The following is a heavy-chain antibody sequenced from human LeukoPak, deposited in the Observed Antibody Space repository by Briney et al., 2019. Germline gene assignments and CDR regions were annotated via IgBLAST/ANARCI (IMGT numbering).Heavy chain of an antibody. J-gene: IGHJ4*02. Sequence: SETLSLTCTVSGGSISSSSYYWGWIRQPPGKGLEWIGSIYYSGSTYYNPSLKSRVTISVDTSKNQFSLKLSSVTAADTAVYYCARECDYGDYYFDYWGQGTLVTVSS. D-gene: IGHD4-17*01. CDR2: IYYSGST. CDR3: ARECDYGDYYFDY. CDR1: GGSISSSSYY. V-gene: IGHV4-39*07.